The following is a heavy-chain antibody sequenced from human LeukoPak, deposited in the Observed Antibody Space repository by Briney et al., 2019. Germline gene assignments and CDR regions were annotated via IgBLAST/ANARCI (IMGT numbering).Heavy chain of an antibody. Sequence: ASVKVSCKASGYTFTGYYMHWVRQAPGQGLEWMGWINPDNGDTNFAQKFQGRVAMTRDTSMNTVYMELSSLRSDDTAVYYCARRGYEFSDLDNWGQGTLVTVSS. CDR2: INPDNGDT. D-gene: IGHD3/OR15-3a*01. CDR3: ARRGYEFSDLDN. J-gene: IGHJ4*02. CDR1: GYTFTGYY. V-gene: IGHV1-2*02.